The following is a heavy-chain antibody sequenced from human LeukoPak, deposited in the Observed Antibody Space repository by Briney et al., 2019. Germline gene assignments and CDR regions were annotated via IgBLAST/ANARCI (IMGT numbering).Heavy chain of an antibody. J-gene: IGHJ4*02. CDR1: GGTFSSYA. Sequence: SVKVSCKASGGTFSSYAISWVRQAPGQGLEWMGGIIPIFGTANYAQKFQGRVTITADESTSTAYMELSSLRSEDTAVYYCAHLPNGHDDYGDYRLAYYFDYWGQGTLVTVSS. CDR2: IIPIFGTA. V-gene: IGHV1-69*13. CDR3: AHLPNGHDDYGDYRLAYYFDY. D-gene: IGHD4-17*01.